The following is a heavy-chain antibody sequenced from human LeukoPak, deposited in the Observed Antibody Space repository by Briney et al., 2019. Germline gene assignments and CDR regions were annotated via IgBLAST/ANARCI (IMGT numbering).Heavy chain of an antibody. J-gene: IGHJ5*02. CDR2: INPNSGNT. V-gene: IGHV1-8*02. CDR3: ARGRTYYYGSGSYYDNWFDP. D-gene: IGHD3-10*01. CDR1: GYTFTGYY. Sequence: ASVKVSCKASGYTFTGYYIHWVRQAPGQGLEWMGWINPNSGNTGYAQKFQGRVTMTRNTSISTAYMELSSLRSEDTAVYYCARGRTYYYGSGSYYDNWFDPWGQGTLVTVSS.